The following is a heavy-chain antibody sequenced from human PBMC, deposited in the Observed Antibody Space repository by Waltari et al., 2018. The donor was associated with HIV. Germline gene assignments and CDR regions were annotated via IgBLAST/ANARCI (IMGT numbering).Heavy chain of an antibody. CDR1: GGSFSGYY. V-gene: IGHV4-34*01. D-gene: IGHD5-18*01. J-gene: IGHJ4*02. CDR2: INHSGST. CDR3: ARDRQEYTAMVYYFDY. Sequence: QVQLQQWGAGLLKPSETLSLTCAVYGGSFSGYYWSWIRQPPGKGLEWIGEINHSGSTNYNPSLKSRVTISVDTSKNQFSLKLSSVTAADTAVYYCARDRQEYTAMVYYFDYWGQGTLVTVSS.